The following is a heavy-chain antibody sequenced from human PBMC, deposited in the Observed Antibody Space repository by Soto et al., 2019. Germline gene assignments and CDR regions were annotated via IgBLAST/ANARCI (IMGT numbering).Heavy chain of an antibody. Sequence: PGGSMRLSGAASGFALRSYWVHWVSQGPGKGLVWVSRINSDGSSTSYADSVKGRFTISRDNAKNTLYLQMNSLRAEDTAVYYCARESSYSSSWIFDYWGQGTLVTVSS. CDR1: GFALRSYW. CDR3: ARESSYSSSWIFDY. D-gene: IGHD6-13*01. J-gene: IGHJ4*02. V-gene: IGHV3-74*01. CDR2: INSDGSST.